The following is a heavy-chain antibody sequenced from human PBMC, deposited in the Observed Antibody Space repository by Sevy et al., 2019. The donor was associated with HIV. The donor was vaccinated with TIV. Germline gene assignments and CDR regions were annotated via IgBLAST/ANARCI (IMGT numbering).Heavy chain of an antibody. CDR1: GFTFNSYA. Sequence: GGSLRLSCAASGFTFNSYAMSWVRQAPGKGLEWVSAISGSGGSTYYADSVKGRFTISRDNSKNTLYLQMNSLRVEDTAVYYCAGSSWGLDDSFDIWGQGTMVTVSS. D-gene: IGHD6-13*01. J-gene: IGHJ3*02. CDR3: AGSSWGLDDSFDI. V-gene: IGHV3-23*01. CDR2: ISGSGGST.